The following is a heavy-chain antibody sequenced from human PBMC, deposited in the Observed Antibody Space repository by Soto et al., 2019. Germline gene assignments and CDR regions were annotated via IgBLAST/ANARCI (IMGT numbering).Heavy chain of an antibody. J-gene: IGHJ6*02. Sequence: GSLRLYCAASGFTVSSNCMSWVRQAPVKGLEWVSVIYSGGSTYYADSVKGRFTISRDKSKNTLYLQMNSLRAEDTAVYYCARDSGSGYYADDYYDSMDVCGQGTTVTVSS. CDR2: IYSGGST. CDR3: ARDSGSGYYADDYYDSMDV. V-gene: IGHV3-53*01. D-gene: IGHD3-22*01. CDR1: GFTVSSNC.